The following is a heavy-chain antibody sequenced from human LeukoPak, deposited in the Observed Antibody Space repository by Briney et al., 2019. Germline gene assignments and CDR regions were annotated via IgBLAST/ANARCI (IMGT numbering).Heavy chain of an antibody. CDR2: ISGSGGST. Sequence: GGSLRLSCAASGFTFSSYAMSWVRQAPGKGLEWVSAISGSGGSTYYADSVKGRFTISRDNSKNTLYLQMNSLRAEDTALHYWAKSPPPPSIVVVPLVSWGQGTLVTVSS. V-gene: IGHV3-23*01. D-gene: IGHD2-2*01. CDR1: GFTFSSYA. CDR3: AKSPPPPSIVVVPLVS. J-gene: IGHJ5*02.